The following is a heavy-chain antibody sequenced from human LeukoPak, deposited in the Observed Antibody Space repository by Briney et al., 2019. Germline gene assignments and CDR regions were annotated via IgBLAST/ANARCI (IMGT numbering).Heavy chain of an antibody. CDR2: ISAYNGNT. Sequence: ASVKVSCKASGYTFTSYGISWVRQAPGQGLEWMGWISAYNGNTNYAQKFQGRVTMTRDTSISTAYMELSRLRSDDTAVYYCARRQVTTGFYWGQGTLVTVSS. CDR1: GYTFTSYG. CDR3: ARRQVTTGFY. J-gene: IGHJ4*02. D-gene: IGHD4-17*01. V-gene: IGHV1-18*01.